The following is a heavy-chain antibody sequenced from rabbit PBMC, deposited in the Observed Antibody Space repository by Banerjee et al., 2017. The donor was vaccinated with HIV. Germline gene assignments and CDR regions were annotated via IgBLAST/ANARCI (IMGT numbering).Heavy chain of an antibody. Sequence: QEQLKETGGGLVQPEGSLTLTCKASGFDISNYNMQWVRQSPGKGLESIGFINTLGSAYYASWAKGRFTISKTSSTTVTLQMTSLTAADTATYFCARDPDYTYGYAGYAYALTFNLWGQGTLVTVS. CDR3: ARDPDYTYGYAGYAYALTFNL. D-gene: IGHD6-1*01. CDR1: GFDISNYNM. V-gene: IGHV1S45*01. J-gene: IGHJ4*01. CDR2: INTLGSA.